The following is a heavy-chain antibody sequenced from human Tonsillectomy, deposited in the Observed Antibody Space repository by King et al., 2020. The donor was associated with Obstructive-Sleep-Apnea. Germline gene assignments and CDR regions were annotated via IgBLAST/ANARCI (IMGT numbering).Heavy chain of an antibody. V-gene: IGHV3-30*18. J-gene: IGHJ4*02. D-gene: IGHD6-13*01. CDR2: ISWKERDK. CDR1: RFSFSTRD. CDR3: AKGEWSSRSIDY. Sequence: VQLVESGGGVVQPGTSLRLSCAASRFSFSTRDIHWVRQAPGKGLEWVALISWKERDKYYADSVKGRFTISRDNSKNTLYLEMNGLRAEDTAAYYCAKGEWSSRSIDYWGQGTLVTVSS.